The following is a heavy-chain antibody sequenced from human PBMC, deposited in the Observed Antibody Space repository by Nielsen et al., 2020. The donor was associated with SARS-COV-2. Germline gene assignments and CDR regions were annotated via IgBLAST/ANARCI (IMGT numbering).Heavy chain of an antibody. CDR2: IDWDDDK. J-gene: IGHJ4*02. V-gene: IGHV2-70*01. Sequence: SGPTLVQPTPTLTLTCTFSGFSLSTSGMCVSWIRQPPGKALEWLALIDWDDDKYYSTSLKTRLTISKDTSKNQVVLTMTNMDPVDTATYYCARSPTDDYDILTGYYYYFDYWGQGTLVTVSS. CDR3: ARSPTDDYDILTGYYYYFDY. D-gene: IGHD3-9*01. CDR1: GFSLSTSGMC.